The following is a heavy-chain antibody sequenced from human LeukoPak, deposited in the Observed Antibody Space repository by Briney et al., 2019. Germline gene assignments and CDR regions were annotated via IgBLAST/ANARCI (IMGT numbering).Heavy chain of an antibody. J-gene: IGHJ4*02. V-gene: IGHV3-7*04. CDR2: IKQDGSEK. CDR3: ARGPLTYCSTTSCQFDQ. Sequence: GGSLRLSCAASGFTLSAYWMSWVRQAPRKGLEWVANIKQDGSEKFYVDSVEGRFTISRDNAKNSPYLQMNNLRAEDTAVYYCARGPLTYCSTTSCQFDQWGQGTLVTVSS. CDR1: GFTLSAYW. D-gene: IGHD2-2*01.